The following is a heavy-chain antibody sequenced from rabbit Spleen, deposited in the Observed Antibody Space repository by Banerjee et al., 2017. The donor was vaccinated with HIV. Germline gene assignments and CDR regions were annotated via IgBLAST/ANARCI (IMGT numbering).Heavy chain of an antibody. CDR3: ARSSNANRYYFNF. CDR2: IGTNSGST. J-gene: IGHJ4*01. CDR1: GFSFSSGYD. Sequence: QSLEESGGDLVQPEGSLTLTCKASGFSFSSGYDMCWVRQAPGKGLEWIACIGTNSGSTWYANWAKGRFTISKTSTTVTLQMTSLTAADTATYFCARSSNANRYYFNFWGPGTLVTVS. D-gene: IGHD6-1*01. V-gene: IGHV1S40*01.